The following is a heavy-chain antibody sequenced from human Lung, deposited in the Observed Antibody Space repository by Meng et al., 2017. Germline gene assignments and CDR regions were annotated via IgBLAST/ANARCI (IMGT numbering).Heavy chain of an antibody. V-gene: IGHV1-8*01. J-gene: IGHJ4*02. Sequence: ASVKVSCKASGYSITSYDINWVRQATGQGLEWMGWVDPNSGTTGYAQKFQGRVTIIGNTSINTVYMELSSLRSDDTAVYYCARGHSWADYFDYWGQGTLVTVSS. D-gene: IGHD3-16*01. CDR3: ARGHSWADYFDY. CDR1: GYSITSYD. CDR2: VDPNSGTT.